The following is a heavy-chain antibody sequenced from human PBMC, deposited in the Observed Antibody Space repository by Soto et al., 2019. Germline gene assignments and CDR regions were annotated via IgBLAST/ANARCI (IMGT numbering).Heavy chain of an antibody. V-gene: IGHV4-30-4*01. CDR3: ARVPDTAVVWVYPYYFDY. J-gene: IGHJ4*02. Sequence: QVQLQESGPGLVKPSQTLSLTCTVSGGSISSGDYYWSWIRQPPGKGLEWIGYIYYSGSTYYNPSLKSRVTISVDTSKNQFSLKLSSVTAADTAVYYCARVPDTAVVWVYPYYFDYWGQGTLVTVSS. CDR2: IYYSGST. D-gene: IGHD5-18*01. CDR1: GGSISSGDYY.